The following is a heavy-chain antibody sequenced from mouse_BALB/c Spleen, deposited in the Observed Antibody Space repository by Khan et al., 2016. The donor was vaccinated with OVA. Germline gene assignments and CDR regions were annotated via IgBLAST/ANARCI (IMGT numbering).Heavy chain of an antibody. Sequence: QVQLKESGAELARPGASVKMSCKASGYTFTSYTIHWVRQRPGQAPEWIGHINPSNNYTNYNQNFKDKATLIVDKSSSTAYLQLSSLTSEDSAVYYCVRARDYHRSACWMAYWGQGTLVTVSA. CDR1: GYTFTSYT. D-gene: IGHD2-14*01. CDR3: VRARDYHRSACWMAY. J-gene: IGHJ3*01. CDR2: INPSNNYT. V-gene: IGHV1-4*01.